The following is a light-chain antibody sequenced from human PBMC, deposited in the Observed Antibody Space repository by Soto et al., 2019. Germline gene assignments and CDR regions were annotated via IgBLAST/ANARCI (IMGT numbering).Light chain of an antibody. CDR3: QQYGSSGT. Sequence: LTQSPGTLSLSPGERATLSCRASQSASNNYLAWYQQKPGQAPRLLIYGASNRATGIPDRFSGSGSGTDFTLTISRLEPEDFAVYYCQQYGSSGTFGQGTKVDI. J-gene: IGKJ1*01. CDR1: QSASNNY. CDR2: GAS. V-gene: IGKV3-20*01.